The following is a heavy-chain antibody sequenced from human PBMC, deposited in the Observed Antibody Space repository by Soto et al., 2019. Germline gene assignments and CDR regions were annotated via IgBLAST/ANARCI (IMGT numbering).Heavy chain of an antibody. Sequence: GESLKISCKGSGYSFDGYWITRVRQKPGKGLEWMGRIDPSDSQAYYSPSFRGHVTISVTKSITTVFLQWRCLRTSDTAMYYCARQIYDSDTGPNFQYYFDSWGQGTPVTVSS. J-gene: IGHJ4*02. D-gene: IGHD3-22*01. CDR2: IDPSDSQA. CDR3: ARQIYDSDTGPNFQYYFDS. CDR1: GYSFDGYW. V-gene: IGHV5-10-1*01.